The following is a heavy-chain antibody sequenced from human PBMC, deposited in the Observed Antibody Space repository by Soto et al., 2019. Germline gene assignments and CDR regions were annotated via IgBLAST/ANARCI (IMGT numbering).Heavy chain of an antibody. Sequence: EVQLVESGGGLVQPGGSLRLSCAASGFTFSSYSMNWVRQAPGKGLEWVSYISSSSSNIYYADCVKGRFTISRDNAKNSLYLQMNSLRAEDTAVYYCARDFYLPLDVWGKGTTVTVSS. CDR3: ARDFYLPLDV. CDR2: ISSSSSNI. J-gene: IGHJ6*04. CDR1: GFTFSSYS. V-gene: IGHV3-48*01.